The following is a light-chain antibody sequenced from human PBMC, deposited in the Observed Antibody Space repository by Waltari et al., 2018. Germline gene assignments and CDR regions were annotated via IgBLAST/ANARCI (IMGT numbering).Light chain of an antibody. V-gene: IGLV2-14*03. Sequence: QSALTQPASVSGSPGQSITISCTGTSRDVGNYNYVSWYQQHPGRAPKLMMSDVSDRPSGVSNRFSGSKSGNTASLTISGLKAEDEGDYYCCSYTNVGSWVFGGGTKVTVL. CDR3: CSYTNVGSWV. CDR2: DVS. J-gene: IGLJ3*02. CDR1: SRDVGNYNY.